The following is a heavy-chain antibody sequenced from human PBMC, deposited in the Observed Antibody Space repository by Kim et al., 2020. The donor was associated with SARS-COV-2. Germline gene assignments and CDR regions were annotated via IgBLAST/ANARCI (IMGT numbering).Heavy chain of an antibody. V-gene: IGHV3-74*01. CDR1: GFTFSSYW. J-gene: IGHJ5*02. CDR3: ARGGSTSRTTGRVAWFDP. D-gene: IGHD2-2*01. Sequence: GGSLRLSCAASGFTFSSYWMHWVRQAPGKGLVWVSRINSDGSSTSYADSVKGRFTISRDNAKNTLYLQMNSLRAEDTAVYYCARGGSTSRTTGRVAWFDPWGQGTLVTVSS. CDR2: INSDGSST.